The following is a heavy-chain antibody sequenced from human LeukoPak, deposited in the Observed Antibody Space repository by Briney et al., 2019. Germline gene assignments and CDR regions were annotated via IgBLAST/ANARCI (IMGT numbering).Heavy chain of an antibody. D-gene: IGHD3-3*01. CDR3: AKDGRSCYSD. Sequence: GGSLRLSCAASGFTFSDYAMTWVRQAPGKGLEWVSTINSGGAINYADSVKGRFTISRDNPKNRLYLQMNSLSTDDTAVYYCAKDGRSCYSDWGQGTLVTVSS. CDR1: GFTFSDYA. J-gene: IGHJ4*02. V-gene: IGHV3-23*01. CDR2: INSGGAI.